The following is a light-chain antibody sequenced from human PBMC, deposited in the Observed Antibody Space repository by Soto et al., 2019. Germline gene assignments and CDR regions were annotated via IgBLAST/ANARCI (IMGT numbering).Light chain of an antibody. CDR3: QQRSNWSYT. V-gene: IGKV3-11*01. CDR1: QSVSSY. Sequence: DIVLTQSPATLSLSLGERATLSCRASQSVSSYLAWYQQKPGQAPRLLIYDASNRATGIPARFSGSGSGTDFTLTISSLEPEDFAVYYCQQRSNWSYTFGQGTKLEIK. CDR2: DAS. J-gene: IGKJ2*01.